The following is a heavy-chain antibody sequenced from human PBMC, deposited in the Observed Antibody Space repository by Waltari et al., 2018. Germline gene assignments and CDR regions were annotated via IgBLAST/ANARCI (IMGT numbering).Heavy chain of an antibody. J-gene: IGHJ5*02. CDR3: AKDSSSSSAYWFDP. Sequence: QVQLVESGGGVVQPGGSLRLSCAASGFTFSSYGMHWVRQAPGKGLEWVAFIRYDGSNKYYADSVKGRFTISRDNSKNTLYLQMNSLRAEDTAVYYCAKDSSSSSAYWFDPWGQGTLVTVSS. CDR2: IRYDGSNK. D-gene: IGHD6-6*01. V-gene: IGHV3-30*02. CDR1: GFTFSSYG.